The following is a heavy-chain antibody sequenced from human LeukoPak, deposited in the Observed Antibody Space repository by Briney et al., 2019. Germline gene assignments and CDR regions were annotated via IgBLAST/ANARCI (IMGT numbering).Heavy chain of an antibody. CDR1: GYTFTTYW. CDR2: IYPGDSDT. J-gene: IGHJ4*02. D-gene: IGHD6-19*01. Sequence: GESLKISCKVSGYTFTTYWIGWVRQMPGKGLEWMGIIYPGDSDTRYSPSFQGQVTISADKSISTAYLQWSSLKASDTAMYYCARRGSGWSETDDYWGQGTLVTVSS. V-gene: IGHV5-51*01. CDR3: ARRGSGWSETDDY.